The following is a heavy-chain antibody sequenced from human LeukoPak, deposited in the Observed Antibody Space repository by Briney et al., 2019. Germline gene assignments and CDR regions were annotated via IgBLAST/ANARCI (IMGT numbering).Heavy chain of an antibody. J-gene: IGHJ4*02. CDR2: IYYSGSI. Sequence: PSETLSLTCTVSGGSISSGGYYWSWIRQHPGKGLEWIGYIYYSGSIYYNPSLKSRVTISVDTSKNQFSLKLSSVTAADTAVYYCARNKVGATIDYWGQGTLVTVSS. CDR1: GGSISSGGYY. CDR3: ARNKVGATIDY. D-gene: IGHD1-26*01. V-gene: IGHV4-31*03.